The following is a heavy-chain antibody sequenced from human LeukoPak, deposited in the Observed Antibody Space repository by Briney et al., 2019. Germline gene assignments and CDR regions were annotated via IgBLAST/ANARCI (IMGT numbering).Heavy chain of an antibody. CDR1: GGSFSGYY. J-gene: IGHJ3*02. CDR3: ARVRRHWLFGGFDI. D-gene: IGHD6-19*01. Sequence: SETLSLICAVYGGSFSGYYWSWIRQPPGKGLEWIGEINHSGSTNYNPSLKSRVTISVDTSKNQFSLKLSSVTAADTAVYYCARVRRHWLFGGFDIWGQGTMVTVSS. CDR2: INHSGST. V-gene: IGHV4-34*01.